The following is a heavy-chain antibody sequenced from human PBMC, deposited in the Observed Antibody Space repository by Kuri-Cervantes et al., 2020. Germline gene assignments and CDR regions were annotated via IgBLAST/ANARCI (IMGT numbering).Heavy chain of an antibody. J-gene: IGHJ6*02. Sequence: SGPTLVKPTETLTLTCTVSGFSLSNARMGVSWIRQPPGKALEWLAHVFSNDEKSYGTSLKSRLTISKDTSKSQVVLTMTNMDPVDTATYYCARTRSSSWDYYYYYGMDVWGQGTTVTVSS. D-gene: IGHD6-13*01. CDR3: ARTRSSSWDYYYYYGMDV. CDR2: VFSNDEK. CDR1: GFSLSNARMG. V-gene: IGHV2-26*01.